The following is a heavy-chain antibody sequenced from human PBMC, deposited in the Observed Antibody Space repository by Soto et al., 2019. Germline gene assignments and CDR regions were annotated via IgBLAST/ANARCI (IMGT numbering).Heavy chain of an antibody. V-gene: IGHV3-48*03. D-gene: IGHD2-21*01. CDR3: ALLSMDYYGMDV. J-gene: IGHJ6*02. CDR2: ISSSGSTI. Sequence: RRLSCAASGFTFSSYEMNWVHQAPGKGLEWVSYISSSGSTIYYADSVKGRFTISRDNAKNSLYLQMNSLRAEDTAVYYCALLSMDYYGMDVWGQGTTVTVSS. CDR1: GFTFSSYE.